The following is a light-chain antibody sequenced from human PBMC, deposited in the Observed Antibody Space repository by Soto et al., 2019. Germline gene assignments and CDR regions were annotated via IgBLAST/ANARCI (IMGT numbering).Light chain of an antibody. CDR1: QSVSSY. CDR2: DAS. J-gene: IGKJ3*01. V-gene: IGKV3-11*01. Sequence: EIVLTQSPATLSLSPGERATLSCRASQSVSSYLAWYQQKPGQAPRLLIYDASNRATGIPARFSGSGSGTDFTLTISSLEPEDFAVYYCQXRSNRFGPGTKVDIK. CDR3: QXRSNR.